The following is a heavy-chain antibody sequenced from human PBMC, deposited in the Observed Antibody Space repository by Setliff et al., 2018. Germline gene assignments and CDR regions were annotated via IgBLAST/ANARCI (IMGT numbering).Heavy chain of an antibody. CDR1: GYGFTSFS. V-gene: IGHV1-18*01. Sequence: ASVKVSCKASGYGFTSFSITWVRQAPGQGLEWLGWVSTYNGDTKSAQKFRGRVTMTTDISTSTVYMELRTLRSDDTAVYYCARRPIALAGYRKGAFDIWGQGTMVTVSS. CDR3: ARRPIALAGYRKGAFDI. J-gene: IGHJ3*02. CDR2: VSTYNGDT. D-gene: IGHD6-19*01.